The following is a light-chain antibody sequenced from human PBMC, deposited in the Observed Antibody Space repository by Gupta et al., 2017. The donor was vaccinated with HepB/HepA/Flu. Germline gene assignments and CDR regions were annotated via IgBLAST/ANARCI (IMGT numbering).Light chain of an antibody. CDR1: SGHSRYA. CDR3: QTWGTVSVV. V-gene: IGLV4-69*01. J-gene: IGLJ2*01. CDR2: LNSDGSH. Sequence: QLVLSQSPSASASLGASVKLTCTLSSGHSRYAIEWHQQQPEKGPRYLMKLNSDGSHSNGDGIPDRFSGSSSGAERYLTISSLQAEDEADYYCQTWGTVSVVFGGGTKLTVL.